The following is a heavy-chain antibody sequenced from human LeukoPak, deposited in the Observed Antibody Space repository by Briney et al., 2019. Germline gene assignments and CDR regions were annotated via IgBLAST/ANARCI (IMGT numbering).Heavy chain of an antibody. Sequence: SETLSLTCTVSGGSVSSGGYYWSWIRQPPGKGLEWIGYVYYSGSTNYNPSLKSRVTISVDMSKNQVSLRLSSVSAADTAVYYCAREASTYPNWFDPWGQGTLVTVSS. V-gene: IGHV4-61*08. CDR2: VYYSGST. J-gene: IGHJ5*02. CDR1: GGSVSSGGYY. CDR3: AREASTYPNWFDP.